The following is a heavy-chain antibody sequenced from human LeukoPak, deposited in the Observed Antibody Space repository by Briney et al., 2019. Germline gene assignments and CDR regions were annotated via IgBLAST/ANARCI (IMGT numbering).Heavy chain of an antibody. V-gene: IGHV3-30-3*01. D-gene: IGHD6-19*01. CDR1: GFTFSSSA. Sequence: TGGSLRLSCAASGFTFSSSAMHWVRQAPDKGLEWVAVISYDGSNKYYADSVKGRFTISRDNPKNTLYLQMNSLRADDTAVYYCARDRDSSGWYEGFDYWGQGTLVTVSS. CDR3: ARDRDSSGWYEGFDY. CDR2: ISYDGSNK. J-gene: IGHJ4*02.